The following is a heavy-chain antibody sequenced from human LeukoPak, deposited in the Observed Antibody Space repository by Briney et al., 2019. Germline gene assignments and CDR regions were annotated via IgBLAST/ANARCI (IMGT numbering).Heavy chain of an antibody. D-gene: IGHD3-10*01. Sequence: SETLSLTCTVSGYSISSGYYWGWIRQPPGKGQEWIGSIYHSGSTYYNPSLKSRVTISVDTSKNQFSLKLSSVTAADTAVYYCARVADYYGSDPFDYWGQGTLVTVSS. CDR2: IYHSGST. CDR1: GYSISSGYY. V-gene: IGHV4-38-2*02. CDR3: ARVADYYGSDPFDY. J-gene: IGHJ4*02.